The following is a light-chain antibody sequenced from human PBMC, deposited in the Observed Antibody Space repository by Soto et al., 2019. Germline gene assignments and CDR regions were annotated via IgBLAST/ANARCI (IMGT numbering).Light chain of an antibody. J-gene: IGLJ1*01. CDR3: CSYAGNNIFV. CDR1: SSDIGDYDY. CDR2: EVR. Sequence: QSALTQPASVSGSPGQSITISCTGTSSDIGDYDYVSWYQQRPGRAPKLMIYEVRYRPSGVSNRFSGSKSGNTASLTISGLQAEDEADYYCCSYAGNNIFVFGTGTKLTVL. V-gene: IGLV2-14*01.